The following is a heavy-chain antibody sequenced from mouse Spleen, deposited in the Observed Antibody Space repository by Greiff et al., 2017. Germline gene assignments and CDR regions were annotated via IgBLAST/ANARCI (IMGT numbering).Heavy chain of an antibody. Sequence: VQLKESGAELVKPGASVKLSCTASGFNIKDTYMHWVKQRPEQGLEWIGRIDPANGNTKYDPKFQGKATITADTSSNTAYLQLSSLTSEDTAVYYCARGIHYYGYYFDYWGQGTTLTVSS. J-gene: IGHJ2*01. CDR2: IDPANGNT. CDR3: ARGIHYYGYYFDY. V-gene: IGHV14-3*02. D-gene: IGHD1-2*01. CDR1: GFNIKDTY.